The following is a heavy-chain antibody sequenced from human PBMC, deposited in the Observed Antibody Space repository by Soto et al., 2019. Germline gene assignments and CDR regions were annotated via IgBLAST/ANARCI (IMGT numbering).Heavy chain of an antibody. J-gene: IGHJ4*02. Sequence: PGGSLRLSCAASGFTFSGYGMTWVRQSLGKGLEWVADIKQDGSERYNVDSVKGRFTLSRDNAKNSMSLQMNNLRVEDTAVYYCVRDGGSRLDFSGQGTQVTVSS. D-gene: IGHD2-15*01. CDR2: IKQDGSER. CDR1: GFTFSGYG. V-gene: IGHV3-7*05. CDR3: VRDGGSRLDF.